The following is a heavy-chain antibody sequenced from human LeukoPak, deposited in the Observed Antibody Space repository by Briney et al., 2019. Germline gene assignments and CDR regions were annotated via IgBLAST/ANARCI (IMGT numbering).Heavy chain of an antibody. CDR3: ARDGWLQAHDAFDI. V-gene: IGHV3-33*08. CDR2: IWYGGSNK. CDR1: GFTFSSYS. Sequence: PGGSLRLSCAASGFTFSSYSMNWVRQAPGKGLEWVAVIWYGGSNKYYADSVKGRFTISRDNAKNSLYLQMNSLRAEDTAVYYCARDGWLQAHDAFDIWGQGTMVTGSS. D-gene: IGHD5-24*01. J-gene: IGHJ3*02.